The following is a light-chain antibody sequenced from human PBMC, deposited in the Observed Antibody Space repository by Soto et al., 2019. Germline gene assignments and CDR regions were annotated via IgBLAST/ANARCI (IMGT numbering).Light chain of an antibody. V-gene: IGKV3-20*01. CDR3: QQYGSSPYT. CDR2: GAS. Sequence: ETVVTQSPGTLSLSPGERAALSCRASQSVDSNYLAWYQQKPGQAPRLLIYGASTRATGIPDRFSGSGSGTDFTLTISRLEPEDFAVYYCQQYGSSPYTFGQGTKLEIK. CDR1: QSVDSNY. J-gene: IGKJ2*01.